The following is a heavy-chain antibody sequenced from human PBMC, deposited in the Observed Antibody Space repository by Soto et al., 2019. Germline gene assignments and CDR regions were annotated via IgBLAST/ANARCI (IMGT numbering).Heavy chain of an antibody. V-gene: IGHV2-5*01. D-gene: IGHD3-3*01. J-gene: IGHJ6*02. CDR1: GFSLSTSGVG. Sequence: QITLKESGPTLVKPTQTLTLTCTFSGFSLSTSGVGVGWIRQPPGKALEWLALIYWNDDKRYSPSLKSRLTITKDTSKNQVVRTMTNMDPVDTATYYCAHSRLWSGYSYYYYYGMDVWGQGTTVTVSS. CDR2: IYWNDDK. CDR3: AHSRLWSGYSYYYYYGMDV.